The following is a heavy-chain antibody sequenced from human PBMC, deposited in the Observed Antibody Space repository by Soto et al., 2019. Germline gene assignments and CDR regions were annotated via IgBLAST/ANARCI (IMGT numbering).Heavy chain of an antibody. CDR1: GFTLSTYD. Sequence: GGSLRLSCAASGFTLSTYDMHWVRQATGKGLEWVAALSYAGDTYYPGSVKGRFTVSREGAKNSLYLQMNSLRAEDTAVYYCAKEFPPSSSWYESNYYYYMDVWGKGTTVTVSS. V-gene: IGHV3-13*01. CDR2: LSYAGDT. D-gene: IGHD6-13*01. CDR3: AKEFPPSSSWYESNYYYYMDV. J-gene: IGHJ6*03.